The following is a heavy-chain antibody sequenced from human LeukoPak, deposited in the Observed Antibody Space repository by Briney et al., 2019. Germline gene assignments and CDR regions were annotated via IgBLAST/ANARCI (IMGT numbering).Heavy chain of an antibody. CDR1: VYTFTAHY. V-gene: IGHV1-2*02. J-gene: IGHJ2*01. D-gene: IGHD3-10*01. Sequence: ASVSVSFKTSVYTFTAHYIHWVRQAPGQGREWMGWIDPNSGGTNYAQKFLGRVTITGDTSINTAFMEIRRLRSDDTAIYYCARGRGTTMVRGVITNYFDLWGRGSLVTVSS. CDR2: IDPNSGGT. CDR3: ARGRGTTMVRGVITNYFDL.